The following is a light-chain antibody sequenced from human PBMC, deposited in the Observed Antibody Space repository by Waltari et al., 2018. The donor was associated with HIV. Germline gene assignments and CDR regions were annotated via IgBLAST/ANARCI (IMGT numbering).Light chain of an antibody. CDR1: QGVLHSDGTIY. Sequence: DVVMTQSPLSLSVALGQPASISCKSSQGVLHSDGTIYLNWFHQRPGQSPRRPIYKVSQLDPGVPGRFSGSGSGTGFTLNISRVEADDLGLFFCLQGTHWPYTFGQGTKLEI. J-gene: IGKJ2*01. V-gene: IGKV2-30*02. CDR3: LQGTHWPYT. CDR2: KVS.